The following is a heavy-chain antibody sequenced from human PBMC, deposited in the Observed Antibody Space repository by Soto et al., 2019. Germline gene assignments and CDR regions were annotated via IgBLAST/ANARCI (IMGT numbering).Heavy chain of an antibody. CDR2: ISSGRPDI. V-gene: IGHV3-21*02. CDR3: ARDHLGIAAGDFDL. J-gene: IGHJ4*02. Sequence: EDQLVESGGGLVKPGGSLRLSCAASGFSFDTYNMNWVRQAPWKGLEWVSSISSGRPDIFYADSVRGRFTISRDDAKKSLFLQMNSLRADDTAVYYCARDHLGIAAGDFDLWGQGTLVTVSS. D-gene: IGHD6-19*01. CDR1: GFSFDTYN.